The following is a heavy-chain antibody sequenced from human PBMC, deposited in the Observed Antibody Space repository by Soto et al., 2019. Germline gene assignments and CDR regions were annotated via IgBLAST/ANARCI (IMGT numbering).Heavy chain of an antibody. CDR3: AREPLPMGCSSTSWYGYYGMDF. V-gene: IGHV4-59*01. CDR1: GGSISSYY. J-gene: IGHJ6*02. CDR2: LYYSGST. Sequence: QVQLQESGPGLVKPSETLSLTCTVSGGSISSYYWSWIMQRPGKGLAWTGYLYYSGSTNYHPSLKSRVTISVDRTKNQFHRKLSSVAAAATAVYYCAREPLPMGCSSTSWYGYYGMDFWGQVPTVTVCS. D-gene: IGHD2-2*01.